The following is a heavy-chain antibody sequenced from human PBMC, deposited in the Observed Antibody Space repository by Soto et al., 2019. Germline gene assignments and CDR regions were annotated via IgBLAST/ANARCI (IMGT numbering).Heavy chain of an antibody. J-gene: IGHJ5*02. V-gene: IGHV1-8*01. D-gene: IGHD2-8*01. CDR2: MNPNSGNT. CDR3: ARGRYCTNGVCLNWFDP. CDR1: GYTFTSYD. Sequence: GASVKVSCKASGYTFTSYDINWVRQATGQGLEWMGWMNPNSGNTGYAQKFQGRVTMTRNTSISTAYMELSSLRSEDTAVYYCARGRYCTNGVCLNWFDPWGQGTLVTVSS.